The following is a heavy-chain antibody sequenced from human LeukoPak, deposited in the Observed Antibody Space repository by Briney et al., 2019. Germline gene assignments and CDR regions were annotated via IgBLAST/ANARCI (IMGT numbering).Heavy chain of an antibody. Sequence: PSQTLSLTCTVSGGSISSGDYYWSWIRQPPGKGLEWIGYIYYSGSTYYNPSLKSRVTISVDTSKNQFSLKLSSVTAADTAVYYCAYGTDSSGYPLDYWGQGTLVTVSS. CDR3: AYGTDSSGYPLDY. CDR2: IYYSGST. J-gene: IGHJ4*02. CDR1: GGSISSGDYY. V-gene: IGHV4-30-4*01. D-gene: IGHD3-22*01.